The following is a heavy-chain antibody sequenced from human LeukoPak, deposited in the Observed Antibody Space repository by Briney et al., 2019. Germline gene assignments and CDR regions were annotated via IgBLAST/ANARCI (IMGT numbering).Heavy chain of an antibody. Sequence: SETLSLTCTVSGGSISSGGYYWSWIRQHSGKGLEWIGYIYYSGSTYYNPSLKSRVTISVDTSKNQFSLKLSSVTAADTAVYYCARESYDFWSGYSAQFDYWGQGTLVTVSS. CDR1: GGSISSGGYY. CDR2: IYYSGST. D-gene: IGHD3-3*01. J-gene: IGHJ4*02. CDR3: ARESYDFWSGYSAQFDY. V-gene: IGHV4-31*03.